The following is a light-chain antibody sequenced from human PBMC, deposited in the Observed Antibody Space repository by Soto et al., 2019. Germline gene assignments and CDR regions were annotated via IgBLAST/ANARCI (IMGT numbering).Light chain of an antibody. CDR2: DNN. J-gene: IGLJ2*01. Sequence: QSVLTQPPSVSAAPGQKVTISCSGSSSNIGNNYVSWYQQLPGTAPKLLIYDNNKRPSGIPDRFSGSKSGTSATLGITGLETGDEDDYYCGTWHSSLSAVVFGGGTKVTAL. V-gene: IGLV1-51*01. CDR1: SSNIGNNY. CDR3: GTWHSSLSAVV.